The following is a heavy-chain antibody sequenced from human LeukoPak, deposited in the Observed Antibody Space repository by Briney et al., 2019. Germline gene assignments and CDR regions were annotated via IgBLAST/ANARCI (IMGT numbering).Heavy chain of an antibody. Sequence: ASVKVSCKASGYTFTGYYMHWVRQAPGQGLEWMGWINPNSGGTNYAQKFQSRVTMTRDTSISTAYMELSRLRSDDTAVYYCARDVDTAMVTTDYWGQGTLVTVSS. CDR3: ARDVDTAMVTTDY. V-gene: IGHV1-2*02. D-gene: IGHD5-18*01. CDR2: INPNSGGT. CDR1: GYTFTGYY. J-gene: IGHJ4*02.